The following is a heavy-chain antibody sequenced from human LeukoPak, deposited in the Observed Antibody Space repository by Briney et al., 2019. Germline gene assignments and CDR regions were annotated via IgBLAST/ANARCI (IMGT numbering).Heavy chain of an antibody. D-gene: IGHD1-20*01. Sequence: SVKVSCKASVGTFISYAISWVRQAPGPGLEWMGGIIPIFGTANYAQKFQGRVTITADESTSTAYMELSRLRSEDTAVYYCARWYNWNEYNWFDPWGQGTLVTASS. V-gene: IGHV1-69*13. CDR1: VGTFISYA. J-gene: IGHJ5*02. CDR3: ARWYNWNEYNWFDP. CDR2: IIPIFGTA.